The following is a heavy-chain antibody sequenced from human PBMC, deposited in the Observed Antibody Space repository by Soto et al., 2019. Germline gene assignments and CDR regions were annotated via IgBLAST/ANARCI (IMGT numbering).Heavy chain of an antibody. CDR1: GGSISSSSYY. CDR3: ARQGGGSGSPFDY. J-gene: IGHJ4*02. V-gene: IGHV4-39*01. D-gene: IGHD3-10*01. Sequence: SETLSLTCTVSGGSISSSSYYWGWIRQPPGKGLEWIGSIYYSGSTYYNPSLKSRVTISVDTSKNQFSLKLSSVTAADTAVYYCARQGGGSGSPFDYWGQGTLVTVSS. CDR2: IYYSGST.